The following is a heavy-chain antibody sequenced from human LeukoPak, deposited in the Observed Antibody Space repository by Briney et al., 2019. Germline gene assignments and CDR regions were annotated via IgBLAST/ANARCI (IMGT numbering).Heavy chain of an antibody. CDR2: IWYDGSNK. V-gene: IGHV3-33*08. CDR3: AREKGRYCSSTSCSRRFDP. D-gene: IGHD2-2*01. CDR1: GFTFSSYS. J-gene: IGHJ5*02. Sequence: GGSLRLSCAASGFTFSSYSMNWVRQAPGKGLEWVAVIWYDGSNKYYADSVKGRFTISRDNSKNTLYLQMNSLRAEDTAVYYCAREKGRYCSSTSCSRRFDPWGQGTLVTVSS.